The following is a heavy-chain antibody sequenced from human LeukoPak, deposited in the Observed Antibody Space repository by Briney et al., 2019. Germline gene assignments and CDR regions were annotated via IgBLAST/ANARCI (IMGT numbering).Heavy chain of an antibody. CDR3: AKDYYDILSGMDV. CDR1: GFTFSTYS. J-gene: IGHJ6*02. V-gene: IGHV3-21*04. Sequence: GGSLRLSCAASGFTFSTYSMNWVRQAPGRGLEWVSSISSRSHYIYYADSVKGRFTISRDDAKNSLYLQMNSLRAEDTALYYCAKDYYDILSGMDVWGQGTTVTVSS. D-gene: IGHD3-9*01. CDR2: ISSRSHYI.